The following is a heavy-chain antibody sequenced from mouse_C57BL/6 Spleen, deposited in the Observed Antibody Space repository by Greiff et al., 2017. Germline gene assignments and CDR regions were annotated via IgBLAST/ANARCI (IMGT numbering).Heavy chain of an antibody. J-gene: IGHJ2*01. V-gene: IGHV6-3*01. CDR1: GFTFSNYW. Sequence: EVKLVESGGGLVQPGGSMKLSCVASGFTFSNYWMNWVSQSPEKGLEWVAQIRLKSDNYATHYAESVKGRFTISRDDSKSSVYLQMNNLSAEDTGIYYCTEGEVTTFDYWGQGTTLTVSS. D-gene: IGHD2-2*01. CDR3: TEGEVTTFDY. CDR2: IRLKSDNYAT.